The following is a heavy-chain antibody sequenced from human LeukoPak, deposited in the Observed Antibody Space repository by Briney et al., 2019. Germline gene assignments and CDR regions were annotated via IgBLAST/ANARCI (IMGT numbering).Heavy chain of an antibody. V-gene: IGHV3-20*04. D-gene: IGHD5-12*01. CDR2: VNSNGRSA. CDR3: SRGYSARHFPFDS. J-gene: IGHJ4*02. Sequence: GGSLRLSCAASGFNFDDYGMTWVRQIPGKGLEWVAGVNSNGRSAGYAASVRGRFTISRDNAKNSLCLEMDSLRLDDTAFYYCSRGYSARHFPFDSWGQGTLVTVSS. CDR1: GFNFDDYG.